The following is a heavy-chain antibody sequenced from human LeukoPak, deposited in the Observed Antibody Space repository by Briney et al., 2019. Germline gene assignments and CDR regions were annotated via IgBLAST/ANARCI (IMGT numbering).Heavy chain of an antibody. J-gene: IGHJ5*02. CDR1: GGSISSSSYY. CDR2: IYYSGST. Sequence: SSETLSLTCTVSGGSISSSSYYWGWIRQPPGKGLEWIGSIYYSGSTYYTPSLKRRVTISVDTSKNQFSLKLSSVTAADTAVYYCARGNARSGRNWFDPWGQGTLVTVSS. V-gene: IGHV4-39*07. CDR3: ARGNARSGRNWFDP. D-gene: IGHD2-15*01.